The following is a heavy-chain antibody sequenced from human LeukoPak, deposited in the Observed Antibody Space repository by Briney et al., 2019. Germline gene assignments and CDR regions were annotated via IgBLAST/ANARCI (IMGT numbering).Heavy chain of an antibody. CDR2: IYYSGST. Sequence: PSETLSLTCTVSGGSISSYYWSWIRQPPGKGLEWIGSIYYSGSTYYNPSLKSRVTISVDTSKNQFSLKLSSVTAADTAVYYCARYATGSPFDYWGQGTLVTVSS. J-gene: IGHJ4*02. V-gene: IGHV4-39*01. CDR3: ARYATGSPFDY. CDR1: GGSISSYY. D-gene: IGHD3-10*01.